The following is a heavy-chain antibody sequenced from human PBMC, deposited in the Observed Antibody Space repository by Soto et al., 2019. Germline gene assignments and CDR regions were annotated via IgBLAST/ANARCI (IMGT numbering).Heavy chain of an antibody. D-gene: IGHD2-21*01. J-gene: IGHJ2*01. CDR1: GGSISSYY. CDR2: LYYSGST. V-gene: IGHV4-59*08. Sequence: QVQLQESGPGLVKPSETLSLTCTVSGGSISSYYWSWIRQPPGKGLEWIGYLYYSGSTNYNPSLKRRVTISVDTSKNQFSLKLSSVTAADTAVYYCARHGTYCGGDCYGYWYFDLWGRGTLVTVSS. CDR3: ARHGTYCGGDCYGYWYFDL.